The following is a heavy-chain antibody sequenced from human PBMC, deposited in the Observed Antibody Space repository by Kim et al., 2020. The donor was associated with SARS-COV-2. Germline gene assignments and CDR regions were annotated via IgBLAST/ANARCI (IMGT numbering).Heavy chain of an antibody. Sequence: GGSLRLSCEVSGFTFSSDWMSWVRQAPGKGLEWVANIKQDGSEKYYLDSVKGRFTISRDNAKNSLYLQMNILSADDTAVYYCARELMMAFDYWGQGTLFT. J-gene: IGHJ4*02. D-gene: IGHD3-16*01. V-gene: IGHV3-7*05. CDR1: GFTFSSDW. CDR2: IKQDGSEK. CDR3: ARELMMAFDY.